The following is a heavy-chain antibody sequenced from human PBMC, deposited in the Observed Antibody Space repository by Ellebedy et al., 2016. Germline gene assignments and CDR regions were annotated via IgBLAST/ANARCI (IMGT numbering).Heavy chain of an antibody. J-gene: IGHJ4*02. CDR2: ITPSGVDT. V-gene: IGHV3-23*01. CDR3: AKGQSIYSSGWDY. CDR1: GFIFRTYA. Sequence: GESLKISCAVSGFIFRTYAVTWVRQAPGKGLEWVSGITPSGVDTYYADSVKGRFTISRDNSKNTLYLQMNSLRVDDTAVYYCAKGQSIYSSGWDYWGQGTLVTVSS. D-gene: IGHD6-19*01.